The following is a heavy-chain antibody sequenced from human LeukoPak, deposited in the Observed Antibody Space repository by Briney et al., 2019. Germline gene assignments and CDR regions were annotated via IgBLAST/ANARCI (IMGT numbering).Heavy chain of an antibody. Sequence: APVKVSCKASGYTFTSYGISWVRQAPGQGLEWMGGIIPIFGTANYAQKFQGRVTITADESTSTAYMELSSLRSEDTAVYYCARERAVVVPAAKRTNNAFDIWGQGTMVTVSS. CDR3: ARERAVVVPAAKRTNNAFDI. CDR2: IIPIFGTA. V-gene: IGHV1-69*13. J-gene: IGHJ3*02. D-gene: IGHD2-2*01. CDR1: GYTFTSYG.